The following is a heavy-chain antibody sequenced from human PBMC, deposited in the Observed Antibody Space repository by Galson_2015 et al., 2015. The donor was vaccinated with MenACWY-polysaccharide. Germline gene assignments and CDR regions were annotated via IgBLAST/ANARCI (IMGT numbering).Heavy chain of an antibody. V-gene: IGHV3-15*01. D-gene: IGHD6-13*01. CDR1: GFTFSNAW. Sequence: SLRLSCAASGFTFSNAWMSWVRQAPGKGLEWVGRIKSKTDGGTTDYAAPVKGRFTISRDDSKNTLYLQMNSLKTEDTAVYYCTTDLQQYSSSWYDWNYWGQGTLVTVSS. CDR3: TTDLQQYSSSWYDWNY. J-gene: IGHJ4*02. CDR2: IKSKTDGGTT.